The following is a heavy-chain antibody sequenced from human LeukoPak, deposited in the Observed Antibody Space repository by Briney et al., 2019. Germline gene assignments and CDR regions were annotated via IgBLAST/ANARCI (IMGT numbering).Heavy chain of an antibody. CDR2: ISSSSSYI. J-gene: IGHJ3*02. Sequence: PGGTLRLSCAASGFTFSSYSMNWVRQAPGKGLEWFSSISSSSSYIYYADSVKGRFTISRDNAKNSLYLQMNSLRAEDTAVYYCARDRAVVDAFDIWGQGTMVTVSS. CDR3: ARDRAVVDAFDI. V-gene: IGHV3-21*01. D-gene: IGHD6-19*01. CDR1: GFTFSSYS.